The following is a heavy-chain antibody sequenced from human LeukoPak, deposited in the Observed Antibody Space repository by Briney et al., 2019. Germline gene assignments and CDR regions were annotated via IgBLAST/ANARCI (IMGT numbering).Heavy chain of an antibody. CDR1: RYSFTTYW. V-gene: IGHV5-51*01. CDR2: IYPDDSDT. Sequence: GESLKISCETSRYSFTTYWIGWVRQRPGTGLEWVGAIYPDDSDTRYSPSFQGQVAISADRSIRTAYLKWNSLKASDTGMYYCARQRGASGTVSWFDPWGQGTLVTVSS. D-gene: IGHD3-10*01. CDR3: ARQRGASGTVSWFDP. J-gene: IGHJ5*02.